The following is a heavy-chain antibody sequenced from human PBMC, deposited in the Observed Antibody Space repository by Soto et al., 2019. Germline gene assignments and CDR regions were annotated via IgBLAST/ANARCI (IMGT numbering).Heavy chain of an antibody. D-gene: IGHD3-22*01. Sequence: GGSLRLSCAASGFTFSSYGMHWVRQAPGKGLEWVAVISYDGSNKYYADSVKGRFTISRDNSKNTLYLQMNSLRAEDTAVYYCAKESGGEVDYYDSSGSEYFDYWGQGTLVTVSS. CDR2: ISYDGSNK. CDR3: AKESGGEVDYYDSSGSEYFDY. J-gene: IGHJ4*02. V-gene: IGHV3-30*18. CDR1: GFTFSSYG.